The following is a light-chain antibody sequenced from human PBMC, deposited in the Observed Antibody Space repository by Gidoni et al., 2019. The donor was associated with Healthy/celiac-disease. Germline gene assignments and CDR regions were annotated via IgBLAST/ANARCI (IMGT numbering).Light chain of an antibody. CDR2: YDS. V-gene: IGLV3-21*04. CDR3: QVWDSSSDHWV. J-gene: IGLJ3*02. Sequence: SQVLTQPPSLSVAPGKTARITCGGNNIGSKSVNWYQQKPGQAPVLVIYYDSDRPSGIPERFSGSNSGNTATLTISRVEAGDEADYYCQVWDSSSDHWVFGGGTKLTVL. CDR1: NIGSKS.